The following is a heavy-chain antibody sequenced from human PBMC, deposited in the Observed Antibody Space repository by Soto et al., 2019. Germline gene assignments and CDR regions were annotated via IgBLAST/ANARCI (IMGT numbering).Heavy chain of an antibody. V-gene: IGHV5-51*01. Sequence: GESLKISCKGSGYSFTSYWIGWVRQMPGKGLEWMGIIYPGDSDTRYSPSFQGQVTISADKSISTAYLQWSSLKDSDTAMYYYARHQLWFGEFADYYYYGMDVWGQGTTVTVSS. CDR3: ARHQLWFGEFADYYYYGMDV. J-gene: IGHJ6*02. CDR2: IYPGDSDT. CDR1: GYSFTSYW. D-gene: IGHD3-10*01.